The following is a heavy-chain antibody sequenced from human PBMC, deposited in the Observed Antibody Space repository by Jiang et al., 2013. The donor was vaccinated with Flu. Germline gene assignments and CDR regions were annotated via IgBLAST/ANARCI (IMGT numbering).Heavy chain of an antibody. Sequence: GAEVKKPGASVKVSCKASGYTFVSYGISWVRQAPGQGLEWMGWISAYNGNTNYAQKLQGRVTMTTDTSTSIAYMELRSLRSDDTAVYYCARVLVSRSGNYGCDYWGQGTLVTVSS. CDR2: ISAYNGNT. CDR1: GYTFVSYG. CDR3: ARVLVSRSGNYGCDY. J-gene: IGHJ4*02. V-gene: IGHV1-18*01. D-gene: IGHD3-10*01.